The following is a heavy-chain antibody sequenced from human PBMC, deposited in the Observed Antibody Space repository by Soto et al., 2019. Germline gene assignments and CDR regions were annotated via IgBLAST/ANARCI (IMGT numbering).Heavy chain of an antibody. D-gene: IGHD3-3*01. V-gene: IGHV1-8*01. J-gene: IGHJ5*02. CDR3: ALEYYDFSRGKFDP. CDR2: MNANSGNT. Sequence: QVQLVQSGAEVKKPGASVKVSCKASGYTFTSYDINWVRQATGQGLEWMGWMNANSGNTGYAQKFQGRVTMSRNTAISTAYMELSSLRSEDTAVYYCALEYYDFSRGKFDPWGQGTLVTVSS. CDR1: GYTFTSYD.